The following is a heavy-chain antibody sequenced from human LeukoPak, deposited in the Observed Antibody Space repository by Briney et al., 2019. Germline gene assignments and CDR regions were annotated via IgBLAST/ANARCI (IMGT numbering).Heavy chain of an antibody. V-gene: IGHV1-69*13. D-gene: IGHD1-26*01. J-gene: IGHJ4*02. CDR2: IIPIFGTA. CDR3: ARDTWDGGSYPRFDY. Sequence: GASVKVSCKASGGTFSSYAISWVRQAPGQGLEWMGGIIPIFGTANYAQKFQGRVTITADESTSTAYMELSSLRSEDTAVYYCARDTWDGGSYPRFDYWGQGTLVTVSS. CDR1: GGTFSSYA.